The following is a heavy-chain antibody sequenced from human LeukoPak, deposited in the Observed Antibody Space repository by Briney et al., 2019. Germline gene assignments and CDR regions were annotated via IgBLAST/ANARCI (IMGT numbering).Heavy chain of an antibody. D-gene: IGHD3-3*01. CDR2: ISSSTRTI. CDR3: AKVYWGIFGVALPPLENAFDI. Sequence: GGSLRLSCAASGFTFSDYSMNWVRQAPGKGLEWVSYISSSTRTIYYADSVKGRFTISRDNAKNSLYLQMNSLRAEDTAVYYCAKVYWGIFGVALPPLENAFDIWGQGTMVTVSS. V-gene: IGHV3-48*01. CDR1: GFTFSDYS. J-gene: IGHJ3*02.